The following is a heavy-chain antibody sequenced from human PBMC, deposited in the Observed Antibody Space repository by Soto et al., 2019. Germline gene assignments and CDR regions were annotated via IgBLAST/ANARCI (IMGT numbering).Heavy chain of an antibody. V-gene: IGHV3-30*18. CDR3: AKEGRLHLGELSPPSSYYYYYYMDV. J-gene: IGHJ6*03. CDR1: GFTFSSYG. D-gene: IGHD3-16*02. Sequence: QVQLVESGGGVVQPGRSLRLSCAASGFTFSSYGMHWVRQAPGKGLEWVAVISYDGSNKYYADSVKGRFTISRDNSKNTLYLQMNSLRAEDTAVYYCAKEGRLHLGELSPPSSYYYYYYMDVWGKGTTVTVSS. CDR2: ISYDGSNK.